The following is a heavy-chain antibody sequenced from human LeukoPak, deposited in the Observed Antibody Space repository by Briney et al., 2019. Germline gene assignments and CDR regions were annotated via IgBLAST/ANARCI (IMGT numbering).Heavy chain of an antibody. D-gene: IGHD6-6*01. CDR2: ISPTGSTT. CDR1: GFSFSGHW. CDR3: ARGPNSNWSGLDF. J-gene: IGHJ4*02. V-gene: IGHV3-74*01. Sequence: GGSLRLSCTASGFSFSGHWMHWARQLPGKGLVWVSRISPTGSTTSYADSVKGRFTVSRDNAKNTLYLQVNNLRAEDTAVYYCARGPNSNWSGLDFWGQGTMLTVSS.